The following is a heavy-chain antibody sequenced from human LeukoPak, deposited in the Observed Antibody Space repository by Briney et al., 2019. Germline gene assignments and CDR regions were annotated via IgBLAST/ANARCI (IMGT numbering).Heavy chain of an antibody. CDR3: TKTHAVPRPFYHY. Sequence: GGSLRLACAASGLTFSNYAMTWVRQTPEKGLEWVSAISGDGAHAYYTDSVRGRFTFSRDNDKNTLFLQMTSLRAEDTAIYFCTKTHAVPRPFYHYWGQGTLVIVSS. CDR1: GLTFSNYA. V-gene: IGHV3-23*01. J-gene: IGHJ4*02. CDR2: ISGDGAHA. D-gene: IGHD2/OR15-2a*01.